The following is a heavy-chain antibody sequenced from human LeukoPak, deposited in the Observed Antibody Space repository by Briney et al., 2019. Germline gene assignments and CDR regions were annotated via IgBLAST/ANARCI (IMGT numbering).Heavy chain of an antibody. CDR1: GGSFNNYA. V-gene: IGHV1-69*04. D-gene: IGHD5-12*01. CDR2: IIPIFGIA. Sequence: SVKVSCKASGGSFNNYAISWVRQAPGQGLEWMGRIIPIFGIANSAQKFQGRVTITADKSTNTAYMELSSLRSEDTAVYYCARVSGYKSFDYWGQGTLVTVSS. CDR3: ARVSGYKSFDY. J-gene: IGHJ4*02.